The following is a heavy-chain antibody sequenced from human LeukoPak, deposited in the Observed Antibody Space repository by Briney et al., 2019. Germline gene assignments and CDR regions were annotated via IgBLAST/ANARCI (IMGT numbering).Heavy chain of an antibody. V-gene: IGHV3-53*01. J-gene: IGHJ4*02. CDR1: GFTFNNYG. D-gene: IGHD1-26*01. CDR3: ARGPHSGS. Sequence: SGGSLRLSCAASGFTFNNYGVHWVRQAPGKGLEWVSVIYSGGSTYYADSVKGRFTISRDNSKNTLCLQMNSLRAEDTAVYYCARGPHSGSWGQGTLVTVSS. CDR2: IYSGGST.